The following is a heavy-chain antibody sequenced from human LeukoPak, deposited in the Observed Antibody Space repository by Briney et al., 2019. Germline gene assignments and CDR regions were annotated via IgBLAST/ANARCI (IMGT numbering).Heavy chain of an antibody. Sequence: GGSLRLSCAASGFTFRSYWMSWVRQAPGKGLEWVANIKYDGSEKFYVDSVKGRFSISRDNAKISVYLQMNSLRADDTAVYYCARIMAYASGTYALDYWGQGTLLTVSS. D-gene: IGHD3-10*01. CDR2: IKYDGSEK. CDR3: ARIMAYASGTYALDY. V-gene: IGHV3-7*03. J-gene: IGHJ4*02. CDR1: GFTFRSYW.